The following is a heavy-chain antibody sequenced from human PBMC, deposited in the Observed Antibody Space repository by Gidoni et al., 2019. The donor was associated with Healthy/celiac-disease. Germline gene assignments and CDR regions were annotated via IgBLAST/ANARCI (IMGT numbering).Heavy chain of an antibody. CDR3: AKDYVWGSYRYGFDY. Sequence: EVQLLESGGGLVQPGGSLRLSCAASGFTFSSSAMSWVRQAPGKGLEWVSAISGSGGSTYYADSVKGRFTISRDNSKNTLYLKMNSLRAEDTAVYYCAKDYVWGSYRYGFDYWGQGTLVTVSS. J-gene: IGHJ4*02. D-gene: IGHD3-16*02. CDR2: ISGSGGST. CDR1: GFTFSSSA. V-gene: IGHV3-23*01.